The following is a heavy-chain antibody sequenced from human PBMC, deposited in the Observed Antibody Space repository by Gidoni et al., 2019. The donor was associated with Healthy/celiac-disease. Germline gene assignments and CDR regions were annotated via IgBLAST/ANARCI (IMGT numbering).Heavy chain of an antibody. CDR1: GGPLRSYY. Sequence: QVQLQESGPGLVKPSETLSLTCTVSGGPLRSYYWRWSRQPPGKGLEWIGYIYYRGSTHYNPSIKSRVTIAVDKAKNQVSLKLSFVTAADTAVYDCARGGYYGSGSYFGYAFDIWGQGTMVTVSS. J-gene: IGHJ3*02. CDR3: ARGGYYGSGSYFGYAFDI. CDR2: IYYRGST. D-gene: IGHD3-10*01. V-gene: IGHV4-59*01.